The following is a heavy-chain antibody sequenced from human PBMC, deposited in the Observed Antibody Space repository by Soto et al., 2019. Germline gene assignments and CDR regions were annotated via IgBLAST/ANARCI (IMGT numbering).Heavy chain of an antibody. CDR1: GGSISSSTYY. Sequence: QVQLQESGPGLVKPSETLSLTCTVSGGSISSSTYYWGWIRQPPGKGLEWIGSIYYSGSTYYNPSLKNRVTISVDTSRNQFSLNLSSGTAADTAVYYCARSHSGMDVWGQGTTVTVSS. CDR3: ARSHSGMDV. V-gene: IGHV4-39*01. CDR2: IYYSGST. J-gene: IGHJ6*02.